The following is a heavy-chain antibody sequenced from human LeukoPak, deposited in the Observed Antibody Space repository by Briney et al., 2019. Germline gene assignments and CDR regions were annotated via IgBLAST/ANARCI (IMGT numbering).Heavy chain of an antibody. CDR3: ASATWFGDLGYFDY. J-gene: IGHJ4*02. CDR1: GGSISSSSYY. Sequence: SETLSLTCNVSGGSISSSSYYWGLIRQPPGKGLKWIGSIYYSGSTYYNPSLKSRVTISVDTSKNQFSLKLSSVTAADTAVYYCASATWFGDLGYFDYWGQGTLVTVSS. D-gene: IGHD3-10*01. V-gene: IGHV4-39*01. CDR2: IYYSGST.